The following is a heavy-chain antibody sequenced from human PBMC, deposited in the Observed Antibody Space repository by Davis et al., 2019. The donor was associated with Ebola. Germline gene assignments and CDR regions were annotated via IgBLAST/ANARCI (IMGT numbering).Heavy chain of an antibody. D-gene: IGHD4-17*01. Sequence: PGGSLRLSCAVSGLAFSDYSMNWVRQAPGRGLEWVASISSSSSDMSYADSVKGRFTISRDNAKTSVYLQMNSLRDEDTAVYYCARRIIGDSRGGVDVWGQGTTVSVSS. V-gene: IGHV3-21*06. CDR3: ARRIIGDSRGGVDV. J-gene: IGHJ6*02. CDR2: ISSSSSDM. CDR1: GLAFSDYS.